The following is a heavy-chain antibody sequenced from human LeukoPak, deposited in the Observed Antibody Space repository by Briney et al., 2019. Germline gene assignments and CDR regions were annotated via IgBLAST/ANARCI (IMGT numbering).Heavy chain of an antibody. CDR1: GGSFSGYY. D-gene: IGHD2/OR15-2a*01. CDR2: INHSGST. Sequence: SETLSLTCAVYGGSFSGYYWSWIRQPPGKGLEWIGEINHSGSTNYNPSLKSRVTISVDTSKNQFSLKLSSVTAADTAVYYCARGFYNFDYWGQGTLVTVSS. V-gene: IGHV4-34*01. CDR3: ARGFYNFDY. J-gene: IGHJ4*02.